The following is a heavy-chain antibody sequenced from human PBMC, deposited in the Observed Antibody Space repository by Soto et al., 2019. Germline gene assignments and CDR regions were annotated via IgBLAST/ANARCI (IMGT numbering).Heavy chain of an antibody. V-gene: IGHV1-69*04. CDR1: GYTFTSYG. CDR3: ARGHCSSTSCHIPYYYMDV. D-gene: IGHD2-2*02. CDR2: IIPILGIA. Sequence: ASVKVSCKASGYTFTSYGISWVRQAPGQGLEWMGRIIPILGIANYAQKFQGRVTITADKSTSTAYMELSSLRSEDTAVYYCARGHCSSTSCHIPYYYMDVWGKGTTVTVSS. J-gene: IGHJ6*03.